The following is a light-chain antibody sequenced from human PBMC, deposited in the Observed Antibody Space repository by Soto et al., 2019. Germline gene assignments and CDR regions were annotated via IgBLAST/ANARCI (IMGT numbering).Light chain of an antibody. Sequence: EIVLTQSPATLSLSPGERATLSCRASQSVSSFLAWYQQKPGQAHRLLIYDASNKATGIHARFSGSGSGTDFTLTIKSLEPEDFAVYYCKQRSNWPLTFGGGTKVDIK. J-gene: IGKJ4*01. V-gene: IGKV3-11*01. CDR2: DAS. CDR1: QSVSSF. CDR3: KQRSNWPLT.